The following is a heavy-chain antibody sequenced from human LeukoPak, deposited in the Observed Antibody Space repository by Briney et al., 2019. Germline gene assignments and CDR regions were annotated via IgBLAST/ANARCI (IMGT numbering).Heavy chain of an antibody. CDR1: GGSISSGSYY. J-gene: IGHJ6*04. V-gene: IGHV4-61*02. Sequence: PSETLSLTCTVSGGSISSGSYYWSWIRQPAGKGLEWIGRIYTSGSTNYNPSLKSRVTISVDTSKNQFSLKLSSVTAADTAVYYCAREAGGTIFGVVPLGLDVWGKGTTVTVSS. CDR2: IYTSGST. CDR3: AREAGGTIFGVVPLGLDV. D-gene: IGHD3-3*01.